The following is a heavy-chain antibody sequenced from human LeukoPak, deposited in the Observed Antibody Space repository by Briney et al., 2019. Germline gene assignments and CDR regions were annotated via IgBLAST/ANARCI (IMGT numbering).Heavy chain of an antibody. CDR1: GFDFSNYV. D-gene: IGHD5-18*01. J-gene: IGHJ3*02. V-gene: IGHV3-33*08. CDR2: IWYDGSNK. Sequence: GGSLRLSCAASGFDFSNYVMTWVRQAPGKGLEWVAVIWYDGSNKYYADSVKGRFTISRDNSKNTLYLQMNSLRAEDTAVYYCAREDTAFDIWGQGTMVTVSS. CDR3: AREDTAFDI.